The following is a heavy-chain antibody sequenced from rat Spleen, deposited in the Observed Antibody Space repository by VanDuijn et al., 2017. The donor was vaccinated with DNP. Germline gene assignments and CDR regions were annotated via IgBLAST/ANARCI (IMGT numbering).Heavy chain of an antibody. V-gene: IGHV3-3*01. CDR1: GLSITNNFK. CDR3: ARGWPYYFDY. D-gene: IGHD1-12*02. J-gene: IGHJ2*01. CDR2: VTNAGST. Sequence: EVVLQESGPGLVKPSQSLSLTCSVTGLSITNNFKWTWIRRFPGKKLEWMGFVTNAGSTDYNPSLKSRISITRDTSKNRFFLHVNSVTTEDTATYYCARGWPYYFDYWGQGVMVTVSS.